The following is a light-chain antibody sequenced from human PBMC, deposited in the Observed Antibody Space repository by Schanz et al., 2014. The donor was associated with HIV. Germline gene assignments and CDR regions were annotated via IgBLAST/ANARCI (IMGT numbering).Light chain of an antibody. CDR1: QDIRDD. V-gene: IGKV1-17*01. J-gene: IGKJ1*01. Sequence: DIQMTQSPSPLSASVGDTVTITCRASQDIRDDLGWYQQKPGRAPKRLIYGASSLQRGVPSRFSGSGSETEFTLTVSSLQAEDFATYYCLQYHAFPWTFGQGTKVDVK. CDR2: GAS. CDR3: LQYHAFPWT.